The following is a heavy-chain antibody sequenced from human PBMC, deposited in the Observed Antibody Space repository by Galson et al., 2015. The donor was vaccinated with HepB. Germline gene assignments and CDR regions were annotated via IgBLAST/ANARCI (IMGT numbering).Heavy chain of an antibody. CDR2: ISYDGSNK. Sequence: SLRLSCAASGFTFSSYAMHWVRQAPGKGLEWVAVISYDGSNKYYADSVKGRFTISRDNSKNTLYLQTNSLRAEDTAVYYCARDYGYDYWGQGTLVTVSS. CDR1: GFTFSSYA. V-gene: IGHV3-30-3*01. D-gene: IGHD2-15*01. J-gene: IGHJ4*02. CDR3: ARDYGYDY.